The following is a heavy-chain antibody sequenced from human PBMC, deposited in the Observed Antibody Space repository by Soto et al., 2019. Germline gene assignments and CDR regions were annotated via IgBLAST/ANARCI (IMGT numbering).Heavy chain of an antibody. CDR3: TTDIGRGSGYSGYDLFDY. Sequence: VQLVESGGGLVKPGGSLRLSCAASGFTFSNAWMNWVRQAPGKGLEWVGRIKSKTDGGTTDYAAPVKGRFTISRDDSKNTLYLQMNSLKTEDTAVYYCTTDIGRGSGYSGYDLFDYWGQGTLVTVSS. J-gene: IGHJ4*02. CDR1: GFTFSNAW. CDR2: IKSKTDGGTT. D-gene: IGHD5-12*01. V-gene: IGHV3-15*07.